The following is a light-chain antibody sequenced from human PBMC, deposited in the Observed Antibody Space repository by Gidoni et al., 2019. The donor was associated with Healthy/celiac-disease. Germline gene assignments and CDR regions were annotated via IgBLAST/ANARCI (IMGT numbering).Light chain of an antibody. Sequence: EIVLTQSPATLSLSPGERATLSCRASQSVSSYLAWYQQKPGQAPRLLIYDASNRATCIPARFSGSGSGTDFTLTISSLEPEDFAVYYCQQRSNWPPRHTFXQXTKLEIK. CDR2: DAS. J-gene: IGKJ2*01. V-gene: IGKV3-11*01. CDR1: QSVSSY. CDR3: QQRSNWPPRHT.